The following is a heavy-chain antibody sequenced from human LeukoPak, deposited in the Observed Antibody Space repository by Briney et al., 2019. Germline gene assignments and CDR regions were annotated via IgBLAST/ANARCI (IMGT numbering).Heavy chain of an antibody. CDR2: ISAYNGNT. CDR1: GYTFTGYY. D-gene: IGHD2-15*01. V-gene: IGHV1-18*04. Sequence: ASVKVSCKASGYTFTGYYMHWVRQAPGQGLEWMGWISAYNGNTNYAQKLQGRVTMTTDTSTSTAYMELRSLRSDDTAVYYCARELLGYCSGGSCYLGYYYYGMDVWGQGTTVTVSS. J-gene: IGHJ6*02. CDR3: ARELLGYCSGGSCYLGYYYYGMDV.